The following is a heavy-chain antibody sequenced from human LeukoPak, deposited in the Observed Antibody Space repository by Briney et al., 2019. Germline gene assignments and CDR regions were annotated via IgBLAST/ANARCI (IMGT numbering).Heavy chain of an antibody. CDR3: ARSPPELWFGEFTYFDY. J-gene: IGHJ4*02. CDR1: GGSISSYY. Sequence: PSETLSLTCTVSGGSISSYYWSWIRQPPGKGLEWIGYIYYSGSTNYNPSLKSRVTISVDTSKNQFSLKLSSVTAADTAVYYCARSPPELWFGEFTYFDYWGQGTLVTVSS. CDR2: IYYSGST. V-gene: IGHV4-59*08. D-gene: IGHD3-10*01.